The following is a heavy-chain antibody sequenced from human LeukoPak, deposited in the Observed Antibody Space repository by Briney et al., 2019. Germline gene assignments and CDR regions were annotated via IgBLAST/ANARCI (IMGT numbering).Heavy chain of an antibody. Sequence: GGSLRLSCAASGFTFKNYGMHWVRQAPGKGLEWVAVISYDGSNNYYADSVKGRFTISRDNSKNTLYLQMNSLRPEDTALYYCAKAYSSSWSPYFDYRGQGTLVTVSS. CDR3: AKAYSSSWSPYFDY. CDR1: GFTFKNYG. D-gene: IGHD6-13*01. J-gene: IGHJ4*02. V-gene: IGHV3-30*18. CDR2: ISYDGSNN.